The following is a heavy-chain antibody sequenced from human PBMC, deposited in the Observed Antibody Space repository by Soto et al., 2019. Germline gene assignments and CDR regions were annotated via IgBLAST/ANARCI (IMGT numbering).Heavy chain of an antibody. V-gene: IGHV4-34*01. CDR2: INHSGST. CDR1: GGSFSGYY. J-gene: IGHJ5*02. D-gene: IGHD2-21*02. CDR3: ARAIVVVTAKPFDP. Sequence: SETLSLTCAVYGGSFSGYYWSWIRQPPGKGLEWIGEINHSGSTNYNPSLKSRVTISVDTSKNQFSPKLSSVTAADTAVYYRARAIVVVTAKPFDPWGQGTLVTVS.